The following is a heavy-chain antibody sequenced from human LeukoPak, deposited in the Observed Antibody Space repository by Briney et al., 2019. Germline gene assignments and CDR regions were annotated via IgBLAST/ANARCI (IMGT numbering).Heavy chain of an antibody. Sequence: ASVKVSCKASGYIFTSYGISWVRQAPGQGLEWMGWTSAYNGKTNYAQKLQGRVTMTTDTSTTTVYMEVRSLRSDDTAVYYCARGPGYGDSMYYFDYWGQGTLVTVSS. CDR2: TSAYNGKT. D-gene: IGHD2-21*02. CDR3: ARGPGYGDSMYYFDY. CDR1: GYIFTSYG. J-gene: IGHJ4*02. V-gene: IGHV1-18*04.